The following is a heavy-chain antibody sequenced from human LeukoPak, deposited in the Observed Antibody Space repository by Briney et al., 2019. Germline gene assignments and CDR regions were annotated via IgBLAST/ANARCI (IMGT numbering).Heavy chain of an antibody. Sequence: PSETLSLTCTVSGGSISSSSYYWGWIRQPPGKGLEWIGSIYYSGSTYYNPSLKSRVTISVDTSKNQFPLKLSSVTAADTAVYYCARTMIVVALNWFDPWGQGTLVTVSS. V-gene: IGHV4-39*01. CDR1: GGSISSSSYY. CDR2: IYYSGST. J-gene: IGHJ5*02. D-gene: IGHD3-22*01. CDR3: ARTMIVVALNWFDP.